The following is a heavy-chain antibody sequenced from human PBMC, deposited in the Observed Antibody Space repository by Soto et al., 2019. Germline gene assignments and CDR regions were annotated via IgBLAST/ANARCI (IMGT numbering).Heavy chain of an antibody. J-gene: IGHJ4*02. CDR1: GFTVSSNY. CDR3: AREPRNRIAGSTTSEDY. Sequence: EVQLVESGGGLVQPGGSLRLPCAASGFTVSSNYMSWVRQAPGKGLECVSVLYSGGSTYYADSVKGRFTISRDSSKNTLYLHMNSLRAEDTAVYYCAREPRNRIAGSTTSEDYWGQGTLVTVSS. D-gene: IGHD1-7*01. V-gene: IGHV3-66*01. CDR2: LYSGGST.